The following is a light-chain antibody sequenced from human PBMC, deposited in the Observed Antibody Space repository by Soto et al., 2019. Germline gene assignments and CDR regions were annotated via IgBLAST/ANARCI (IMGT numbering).Light chain of an antibody. V-gene: IGKV3-20*01. CDR3: QLYGTSLFT. J-gene: IGKJ4*01. Sequence: EIVLTQSPGTLSLSPGERATLSCRASQSVGSRFLAWYQQKPGQAPRLLMYGASSRATGIPDRFSGSGSGTDFTLTINRLEPEDFAVYYCQLYGTSLFTFRAGTKVEIK. CDR1: QSVGSRF. CDR2: GAS.